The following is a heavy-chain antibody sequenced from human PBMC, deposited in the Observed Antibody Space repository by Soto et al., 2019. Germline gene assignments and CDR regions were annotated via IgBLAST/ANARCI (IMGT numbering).Heavy chain of an antibody. CDR3: ARDSSGWHWYFDL. D-gene: IGHD6-19*01. J-gene: IGHJ2*01. V-gene: IGHV4-59*12. CDR2: IYYTGNT. CDR1: GGSISSYY. Sequence: SETLSLTCTVSGGSISSYYWSWIRQPPGKGLEWIGCIYYTGNTYYNPSLKSRIAITPDTSKNQLSLQLNSVTPEDTAVYFCARDSSGWHWYFDLWGRGTLVSVSS.